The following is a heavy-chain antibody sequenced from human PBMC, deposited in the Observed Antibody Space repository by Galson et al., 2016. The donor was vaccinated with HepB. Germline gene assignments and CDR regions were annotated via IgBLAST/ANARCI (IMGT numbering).Heavy chain of an antibody. CDR2: ISYSGST. J-gene: IGHJ6*03. CDR1: DGAINSYY. V-gene: IGHV4-59*01. CDR3: ASGPARATPIPEKIRRNCSGPSCYSGSSDSYYHYYMDV. D-gene: IGHD2-15*01. Sequence: SETLSLTCTVSDGAINSYYWSWIRQSPGKGLDWIGHISYSGSTNYNPSLKSRVPVSLDTSKNQFSLKLSSVTAAATAVYFCASGPARATPIPEKIRRNCSGPSCYSGSSDSYYHYYMDVWGKGTTVTVSS.